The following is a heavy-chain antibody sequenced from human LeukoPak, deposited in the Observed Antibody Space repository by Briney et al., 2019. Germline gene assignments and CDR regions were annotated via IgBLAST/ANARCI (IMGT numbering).Heavy chain of an antibody. CDR2: IPYDGSNK. CDR1: GFTFSSYA. CDR3: ARAVGATDY. J-gene: IGHJ4*02. Sequence: GGSLRLSCAASGFTFSSYAMHWVRQAPGKGLEWVALIPYDGSNKYYADSVKGRFTVSRDNAKNSLYLQMNSLRAEDTAVYYCARAVGATDYWGQGTLVTVSS. V-gene: IGHV3-30*04. D-gene: IGHD1-26*01.